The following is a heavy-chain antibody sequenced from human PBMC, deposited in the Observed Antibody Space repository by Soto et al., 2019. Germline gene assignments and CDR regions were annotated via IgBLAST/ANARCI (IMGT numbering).Heavy chain of an antibody. Sequence: QVQLVQSGAEVKRPGASVMISCRTSGYTFTTYGISWVRQAPGQGLEWMGWISAYNGNTKYAQRHQGRINMTKDTSANTAYMELRSLRSDDTAVYYCARDPDGDDAFEFWGQGTKATVSS. CDR1: GYTFTTYG. J-gene: IGHJ3*01. D-gene: IGHD3-10*01. V-gene: IGHV1-18*01. CDR3: ARDPDGDDAFEF. CDR2: ISAYNGNT.